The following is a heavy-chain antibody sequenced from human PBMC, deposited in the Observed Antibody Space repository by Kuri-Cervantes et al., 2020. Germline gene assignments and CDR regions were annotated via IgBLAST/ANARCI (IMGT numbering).Heavy chain of an antibody. D-gene: IGHD6-19*01. CDR3: ARLPDSRGPLHFDY. Sequence: GESLKISCKGSGYSFPSYWIGWVRQMPGKGLEWMGIIYPGDSDTRYSPSFQGQVTISADKSISTAYLQWSGLKASDTAMYFCARLPDSRGPLHFDYWGQGALVTDSS. CDR1: GYSFPSYW. J-gene: IGHJ4*02. CDR2: IYPGDSDT. V-gene: IGHV5-51*01.